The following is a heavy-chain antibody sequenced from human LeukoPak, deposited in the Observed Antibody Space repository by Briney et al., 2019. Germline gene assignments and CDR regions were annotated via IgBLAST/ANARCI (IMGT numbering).Heavy chain of an antibody. J-gene: IGHJ4*02. CDR1: GYTFTDYC. CDR2: INPNSGGT. V-gene: IGHV1-2*02. CDR3: ARGAGGVTFGKLSYFDY. D-gene: IGHD3-10*01. Sequence: GASVQVPCKSSGYTFTDYCMHWVRQAPGQGLEWMGWINPNSGGTEYAQKFQGRVTLTRDTSITTAYMELRRLRSDDTAVYYCARGAGGVTFGKLSYFDYWGQGTLVTISS.